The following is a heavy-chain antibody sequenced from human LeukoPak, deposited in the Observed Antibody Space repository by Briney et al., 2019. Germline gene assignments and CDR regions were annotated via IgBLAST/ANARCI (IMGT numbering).Heavy chain of an antibody. CDR1: GYSISSGYY. CDR3: ASHYYGSGTSGY. CDR2: IYYSGST. J-gene: IGHJ4*02. D-gene: IGHD3-10*01. Sequence: PSETLSLTCTVSGYSISSGYYWGWIRQPPGKGLEWIGSIYYSGSTYYKPSLKSRVTISVDTSKNLFSLKLSSVTAADTAVYYCASHYYGSGTSGYWGQGTLVTVSS. V-gene: IGHV4-38-2*02.